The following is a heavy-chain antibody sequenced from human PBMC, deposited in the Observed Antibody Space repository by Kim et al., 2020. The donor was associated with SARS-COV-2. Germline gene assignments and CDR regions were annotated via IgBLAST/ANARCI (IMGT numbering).Heavy chain of an antibody. J-gene: IGHJ5*02. V-gene: IGHV4-34*01. CDR3: ARGPTRRLIAAAGMRAFDP. Sequence: SRVTISVDTSKNQCSLKLSSVTAADTAVYYCARGPTRRLIAAAGMRAFDPWGQGTLVTVSS. D-gene: IGHD6-13*01.